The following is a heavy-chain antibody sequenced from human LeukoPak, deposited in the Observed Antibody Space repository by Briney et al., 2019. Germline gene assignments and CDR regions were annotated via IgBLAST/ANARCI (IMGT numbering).Heavy chain of an antibody. CDR3: ARDRGRGASRNFDY. V-gene: IGHV4-59*01. CDR1: DGSISSYY. D-gene: IGHD6-13*01. J-gene: IGHJ4*02. CDR2: IYYSGST. Sequence: PSETLSLTCTVSDGSISSYYWSWIRQPPGKGLEWIGYIYYSGSTNYNPSLKSRVTISVDTSKNQFSLKLSSVTAADTAVYYCARDRGRGASRNFDYWGQGTLVTVSS.